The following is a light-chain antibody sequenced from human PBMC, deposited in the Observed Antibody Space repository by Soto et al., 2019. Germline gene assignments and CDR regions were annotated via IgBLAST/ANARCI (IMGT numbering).Light chain of an antibody. CDR2: EVN. Sequence: QSALTQPPSASGSPGQSVTLSGAGTSSDVGGYNYVSWYQQHPGKAPKIMIYEVNKRPSGVPDRFSGSKSGNTASLTVSGLQAEDEADYYCGSFAGNNYVFGTGTKVTVL. CDR3: GSFAGNNYV. J-gene: IGLJ1*01. V-gene: IGLV2-8*01. CDR1: SSDVGGYNY.